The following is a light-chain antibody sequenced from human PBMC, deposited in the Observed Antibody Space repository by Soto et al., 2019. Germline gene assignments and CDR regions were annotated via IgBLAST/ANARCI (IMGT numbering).Light chain of an antibody. J-gene: IGKJ4*01. V-gene: IGKV3-15*01. CDR2: RAS. CDR1: QTISNT. Sequence: VMTQSPATLSVSPGDKVSLSCRANQTISNTLAWYQHRPGQAPRLLRYRASTRAPGVPARFSGSGSGTEFTLTISSLEPEDFAVYYCQQRSNWPPLTFGGGTKVDIK. CDR3: QQRSNWPPLT.